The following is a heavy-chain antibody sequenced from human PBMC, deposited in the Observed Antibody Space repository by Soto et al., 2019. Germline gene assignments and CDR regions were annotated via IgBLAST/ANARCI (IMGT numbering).Heavy chain of an antibody. J-gene: IGHJ5*02. V-gene: IGHV3-23*01. CDR1: GFTFSSNA. D-gene: IGHD3-10*01. CDR2: ISGNGGST. Sequence: GGSLRLSCAASGFTFSSNAMTWVRQAPGKGLEWVSGISGNGGSTYYEDSVKGRFTISRGNSKNTLYLQMNSLRAEDSAVYYCAKDRVYLFYGPWFAPWGQGTLVTVSS. CDR3: AKDRVYLFYGPWFAP.